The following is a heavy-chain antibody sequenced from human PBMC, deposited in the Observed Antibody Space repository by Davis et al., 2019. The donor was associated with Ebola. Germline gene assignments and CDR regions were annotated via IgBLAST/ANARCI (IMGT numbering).Heavy chain of an antibody. Sequence: GESLKISCAASGFTFSSYSMNWVRQAPGKGLEWVSSISSSSSYIYYADSVKGRFTISRDNSKNTLYLQMNSLRAEDTAVYYCARDYYYYYYGMDVWGQGTTVTVSS. V-gene: IGHV3-21*01. J-gene: IGHJ6*02. CDR1: GFTFSSYS. CDR3: ARDYYYYYYGMDV. CDR2: ISSSSSYI.